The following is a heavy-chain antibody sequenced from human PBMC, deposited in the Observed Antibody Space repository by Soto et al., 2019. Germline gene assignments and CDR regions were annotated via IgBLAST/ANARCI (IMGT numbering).Heavy chain of an antibody. CDR2: INDGGST. V-gene: IGHV4-34*02. CDR1: GGSFSGYY. J-gene: IGHJ4*02. D-gene: IGHD2-8*01. Sequence: QVQLQQWGARLLKPSETLSLTCGVSGGSFSGYYWTWIRQPPGKGLEWIGAINDGGSTNYNPSLKSRVTMSVDTSKNQFSLTLDSVTAADTAVYYCARGPKKLIYWGQGTLVTVSS. CDR3: ARGPKKLIY.